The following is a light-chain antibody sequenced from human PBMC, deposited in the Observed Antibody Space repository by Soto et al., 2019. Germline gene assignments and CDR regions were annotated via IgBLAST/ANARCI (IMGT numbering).Light chain of an antibody. J-gene: IGLJ3*02. Sequence: QSVLTQAPSVSAAPGQTVTISCSGSSSNIAINDVAWYQQLPGTAPKLLIYDNRKRPSGIPDRFSGSKSGTSATLAITGLQTGDEADYYCGTWDSSLSVVVFGGGTKLTVL. CDR2: DNR. CDR3: GTWDSSLSVVV. CDR1: SSNIAIND. V-gene: IGLV1-51*01.